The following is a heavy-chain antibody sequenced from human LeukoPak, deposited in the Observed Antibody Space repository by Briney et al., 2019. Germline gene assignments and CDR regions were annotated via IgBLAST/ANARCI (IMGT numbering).Heavy chain of an antibody. V-gene: IGHV1-69*05. Sequence: ASVKVSCKASRGTFSSYAISWVPRAPGQGHEWMGEIIPIFGTANYAQKFQGRVTITTDESTSTAYMELSSLGSEDTAVYYCARDTDGDGYNSENDAFDIWGQGTMVTVSS. CDR1: RGTFSSYA. CDR2: IIPIFGTA. CDR3: ARDTDGDGYNSENDAFDI. J-gene: IGHJ3*02. D-gene: IGHD5-24*01.